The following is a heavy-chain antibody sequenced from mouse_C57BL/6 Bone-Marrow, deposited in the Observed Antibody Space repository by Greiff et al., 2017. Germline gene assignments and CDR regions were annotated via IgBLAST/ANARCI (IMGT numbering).Heavy chain of an antibody. CDR2: IWSGGST. J-gene: IGHJ2*01. CDR1: GFSLTSYG. D-gene: IGHD4-1*01. CDR3: ARLGRGDY. V-gene: IGHV2-2*01. Sequence: VQLQQSGPGLVQPSQSLSITCTVSGFSLTSYGVHWVRQSPGKGLEWLGVIWSGGSTDYNPAFISRLSISKDNSKSQVFFKMNSLQADDTAIYYCARLGRGDYWGQGTTLTVSS.